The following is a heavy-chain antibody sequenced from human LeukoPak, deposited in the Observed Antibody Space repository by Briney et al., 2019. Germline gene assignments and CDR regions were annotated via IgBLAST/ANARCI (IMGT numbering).Heavy chain of an antibody. V-gene: IGHV1-18*01. CDR1: GYTFRDFG. J-gene: IGHJ4*02. Sequence: ASVKVSCEASGYTFRDFGISWVRQAPGQGLEWMGWITTYNGNTNYIRKLQGRVTMTTDTSTSTAYMELRSLRSDDTAVYYCARGPYYDSWSGAGYWGQGTLVTVSS. CDR3: ARGPYYDSWSGAGY. D-gene: IGHD3-3*01. CDR2: ITTYNGNT.